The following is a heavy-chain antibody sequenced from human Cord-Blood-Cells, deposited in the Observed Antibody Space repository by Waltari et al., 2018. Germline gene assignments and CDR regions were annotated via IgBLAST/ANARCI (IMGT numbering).Heavy chain of an antibody. CDR3: ASRLIYGDYVGPDY. J-gene: IGHJ4*02. CDR2: IYISGDP. V-gene: IGHV4-39*01. Sequence: LQLQESGPGLVKPSETLSLTCTVSGGSISSSSYYWGWLRQPPGKGLEWIGRIYISGDPYYNPSLKSRVTISVDTSKSQFSLKLSSVTATDTAVYYCASRLIYGDYVGPDYWGQGTLVTVSS. D-gene: IGHD4-17*01. CDR1: GGSISSSSYY.